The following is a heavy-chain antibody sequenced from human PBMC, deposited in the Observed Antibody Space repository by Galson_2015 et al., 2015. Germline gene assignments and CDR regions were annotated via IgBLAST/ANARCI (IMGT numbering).Heavy chain of an antibody. CDR2: IYWTDDK. CDR3: ARQSGGPFCSGGRCYSDY. V-gene: IGHV2-5*01. Sequence: TLTLTCTFSGFSLSTSGVGVGWIRQPPGKALEWLALIYWTDDKRYSPSLKSRLTITKDTSKNQVVLTMTNMDPVDTATYYCARQSGGPFCSGGRCYSDYWGQGTLVTVSS. J-gene: IGHJ4*02. D-gene: IGHD2-15*01. CDR1: GFSLSTSGVG.